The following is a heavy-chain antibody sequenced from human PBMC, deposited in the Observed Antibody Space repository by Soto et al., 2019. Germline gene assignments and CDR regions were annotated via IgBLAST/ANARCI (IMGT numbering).Heavy chain of an antibody. D-gene: IGHD3-22*01. J-gene: IGHJ4*02. Sequence: ASVKVSCKASGYTFTGYYMHWVRQAPGQGLEWMGWINPNSGGTNYAQKFQGRVTMTRDTSISTAYMELSRLRSDDTAVYYCARVSRESSGYYYAYWGQGTLVTVCS. CDR2: INPNSGGT. CDR1: GYTFTGYY. CDR3: ARVSRESSGYYYAY. V-gene: IGHV1-2*02.